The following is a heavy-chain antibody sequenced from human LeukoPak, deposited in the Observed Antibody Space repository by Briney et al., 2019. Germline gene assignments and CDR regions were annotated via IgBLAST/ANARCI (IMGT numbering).Heavy chain of an antibody. J-gene: IGHJ4*02. D-gene: IGHD6-13*01. V-gene: IGHV3-23*01. CDR1: GFTFSSYA. CDR2: ISGSGGSA. Sequence: SGGSLRLSCEASGFTFSSYAMSWVRQAPGKGLEWVSAISGSGGSAYYADSVKGRFTISRDNSKNTLYLQMNSLRAEDTAVYYCAKDSWYIDYWGQGTLVTVSS. CDR3: AKDSWYIDY.